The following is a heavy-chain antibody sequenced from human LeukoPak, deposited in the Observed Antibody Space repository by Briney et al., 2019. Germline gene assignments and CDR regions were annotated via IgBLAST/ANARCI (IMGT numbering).Heavy chain of an antibody. CDR2: ISAYNGNT. CDR1: GYTFTSYG. J-gene: IGHJ6*03. V-gene: IGHV1-18*01. D-gene: IGHD2-2*03. CDR3: ASGHCSSTSCYLYYYMDV. Sequence: ASVKVSCKASGYTFTSYGISWVRQAPGQGLEWMGWISAYNGNTNYAQKLQGRVTMTTDTSTSTAYMELRSLRSDDTAVYYCASGHCSSTSCYLYYYMDVWGKGTTVTVSS.